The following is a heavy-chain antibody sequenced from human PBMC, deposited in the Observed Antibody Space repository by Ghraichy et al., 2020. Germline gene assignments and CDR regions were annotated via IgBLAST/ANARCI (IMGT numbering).Heavy chain of an antibody. V-gene: IGHV4-59*01. CDR2: VYYSGST. D-gene: IGHD2-15*01. Sequence: SETLSLTCTVSGGSISGFYWSWIRQPPGKGLEWIGYVYYSGSTSYKHSLKSRVTISVDTSKNKFSLKLSSVTAADTAVYYCARRGSAAYPFDYWCQGALVTVSP. CDR1: GGSISGFY. J-gene: IGHJ4*02. CDR3: ARRGSAAYPFDY.